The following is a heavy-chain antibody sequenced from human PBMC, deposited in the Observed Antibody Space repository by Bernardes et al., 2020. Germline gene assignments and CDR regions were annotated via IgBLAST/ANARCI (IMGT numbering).Heavy chain of an antibody. Sequence: GGSLRLSCAASGFTFSSYAMSWVRQAPGKGLEWVSAISGSGGSTYYADSVKGRFTISRDNSKNTLYLQMNSLRAEDTAVYYCAKSRYGAMIVVFITTCFDYWGQGTLVTVSS. CDR2: ISGSGGST. J-gene: IGHJ4*02. D-gene: IGHD3-22*01. V-gene: IGHV3-23*01. CDR3: AKSRYGAMIVVFITTCFDY. CDR1: GFTFSSYA.